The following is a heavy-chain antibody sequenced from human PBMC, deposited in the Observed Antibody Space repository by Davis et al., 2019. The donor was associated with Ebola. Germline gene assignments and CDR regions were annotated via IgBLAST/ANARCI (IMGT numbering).Heavy chain of an antibody. Sequence: AASVKVSCKASGYTFTSCGISWVRQAPGQGLEWMGWISAYTGDTNYAQKFQGRVTMTRNTSISTAYMELSSLRSEDTAMYYCASSTLVVIASRTIDAFDIWGQGTMVTVSS. J-gene: IGHJ3*02. V-gene: IGHV1-18*01. CDR1: GYTFTSCG. D-gene: IGHD2-21*01. CDR3: ASSTLVVIASRTIDAFDI. CDR2: ISAYTGDT.